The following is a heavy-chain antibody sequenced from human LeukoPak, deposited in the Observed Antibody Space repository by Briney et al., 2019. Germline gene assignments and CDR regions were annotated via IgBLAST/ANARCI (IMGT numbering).Heavy chain of an antibody. V-gene: IGHV4-39*07. CDR2: IYYSGSP. Sequence: SETLSLTCTVSGGSISSSSYYWGWIRQPPGKGLEWIGSIYYSGSPYYNPSLKSRVTMSVDTSKNQFSLKLSSVTAADTAVYYCARVLVVPAAMTYYYYMDVWGKGTTVTISS. CDR1: GGSISSSSYY. J-gene: IGHJ6*03. CDR3: ARVLVVPAAMTYYYYMDV. D-gene: IGHD2-2*01.